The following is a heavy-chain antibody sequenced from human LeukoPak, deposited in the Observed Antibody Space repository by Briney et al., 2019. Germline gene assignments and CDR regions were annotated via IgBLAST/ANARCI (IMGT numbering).Heavy chain of an antibody. CDR3: VRETRLAAY. V-gene: IGHV3-7*03. CDR1: GFTFSDYW. J-gene: IGHJ4*02. Sequence: GGSLRLSCAASGFTFSDYWMNWVRQAPGKGPEWVANIDQDGTEKYCVDSVKGRFAISRDNAKNSLFLQMDSLRAEDTAVYYCVRETRLAAYWGQGTLVTVSS. CDR2: IDQDGTEK. D-gene: IGHD2-15*01.